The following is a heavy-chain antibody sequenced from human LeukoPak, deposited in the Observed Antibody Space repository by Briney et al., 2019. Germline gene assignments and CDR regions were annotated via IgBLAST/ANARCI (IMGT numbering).Heavy chain of an antibody. CDR2: ISGSGGST. D-gene: IGHD3-22*01. CDR3: AKAGGPYDSSGYYGY. V-gene: IGHV3-23*01. J-gene: IGHJ4*02. CDR1: GFTFISYA. Sequence: GGSLRLSCAASGFTFISYAMSWVRQAPGKGLEWVSGISGSGGSTYYADSVKGRFTISRDNSKNTLYLQMNSLRAEDTAVYYCAKAGGPYDSSGYYGYWGQGTLVTVSS.